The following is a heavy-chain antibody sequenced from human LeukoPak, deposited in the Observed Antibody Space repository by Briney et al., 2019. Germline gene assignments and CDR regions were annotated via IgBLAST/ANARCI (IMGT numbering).Heavy chain of an antibody. V-gene: IGHV4-39*07. CDR1: GGSVSRSPYY. D-gene: IGHD3-22*01. CDR2: IYYSGST. CDR3: ARSLYYYDSSGYYYSEYYFDY. J-gene: IGHJ4*02. Sequence: SETLPLTCTASGGSVSRSPYYWGWIRQPPGKGLEQIGNIYYSGSTYYNPSLKSRVTISVDTSKNQFSLKLSSVTAADTAVYYCARSLYYYDSSGYYYSEYYFDYWGQGTLVTVSP.